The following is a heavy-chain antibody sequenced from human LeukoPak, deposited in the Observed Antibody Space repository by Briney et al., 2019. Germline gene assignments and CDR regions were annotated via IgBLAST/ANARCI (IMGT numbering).Heavy chain of an antibody. J-gene: IGHJ6*03. V-gene: IGHV1-18*01. CDR3: ARVYDSSGYYYVLAGTPFYYYYYMDV. D-gene: IGHD3-22*01. Sequence: ASVKVSCKASGYTFTSYGISWVRQAPGQGLEWMGWISAYNGNTNYAQKLQGRVTMTTDTSTSTAYMELRSLRSDDTAVYYCARVYDSSGYYYVLAGTPFYYYYYMDVWGKGTTVTVSS. CDR2: ISAYNGNT. CDR1: GYTFTSYG.